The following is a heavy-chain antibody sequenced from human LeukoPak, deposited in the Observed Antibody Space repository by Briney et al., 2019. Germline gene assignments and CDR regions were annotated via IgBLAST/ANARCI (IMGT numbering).Heavy chain of an antibody. D-gene: IGHD3-10*01. J-gene: IGHJ3*02. CDR1: GFTFSSYS. Sequence: GGSLRLSCAASGFTFSSYSMNWVRQAPGKGLEWASSISSSSSYIYYADSVKGRFTISRDNAENSLYLQMNSLRAEDTAVYYCARERKDTMVRNLAFDIWGQGTMVTVSS. CDR2: ISSSSSYI. V-gene: IGHV3-21*01. CDR3: ARERKDTMVRNLAFDI.